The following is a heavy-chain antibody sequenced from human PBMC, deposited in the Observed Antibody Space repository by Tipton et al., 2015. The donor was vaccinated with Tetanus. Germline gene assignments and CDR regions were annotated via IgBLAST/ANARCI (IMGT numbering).Heavy chain of an antibody. V-gene: IGHV3-23*01. CDR1: GFTFSSYA. Sequence: SLRLSCAASGFTFSSYAMSWVRQAPGKGLEWVSAISGSGGSTYYADSVKGRFTISRDNSKNTLYLQMNSLRAEDTAVYYCARDFEVGGLVGASDYWGQGTLVTVSS. D-gene: IGHD1-26*01. CDR2: ISGSGGST. CDR3: ARDFEVGGLVGASDY. J-gene: IGHJ4*02.